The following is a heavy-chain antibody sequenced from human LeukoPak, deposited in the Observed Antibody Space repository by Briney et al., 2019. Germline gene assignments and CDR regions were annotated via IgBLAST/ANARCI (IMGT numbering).Heavy chain of an antibody. D-gene: IGHD1-1*01. CDR3: ARDELGTTDVFDI. J-gene: IGHJ3*02. V-gene: IGHV4-34*01. CDR1: GGSFSGYY. CDR2: INHSGST. Sequence: PSETLSLTCAVYGGSFSGYYWSWIRQPPGKGLEWIGEINHSGSTKYNPSLKSRVTISVDTSKNQFSLKLSSVTAADTAVYYCARDELGTTDVFDIWGQGTMVTVSS.